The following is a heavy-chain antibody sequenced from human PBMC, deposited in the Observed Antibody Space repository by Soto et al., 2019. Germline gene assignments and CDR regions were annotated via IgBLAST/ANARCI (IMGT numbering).Heavy chain of an antibody. CDR1: GFTFSSYG. V-gene: IGHV3-30*18. CDR2: ISYDGSNK. J-gene: IGHJ3*02. CDR3: AKMAGPYDAFDI. Sequence: QVQLVESGGGVVQPGRSLRLSCAASGFTFSSYGMHWVRQAPGKGLEWVAVISYDGSNKYYADSVKGRFTISRDNSKNTLYLQMTSLRAEDTAVYYCAKMAGPYDAFDIWGQGTMVTVSS.